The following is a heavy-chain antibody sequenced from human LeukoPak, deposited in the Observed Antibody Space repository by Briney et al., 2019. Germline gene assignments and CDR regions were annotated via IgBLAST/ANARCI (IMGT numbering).Heavy chain of an antibody. CDR2: IWYDGSNK. Sequence: GGSPRLSCAASGFTFSSYGMHWVRQAPGKGLEWVAVIWYDGSNKYYADSVKGRFTISRDNSKNTLYLQMNSLRAEDTAVYYCARDRTLYSSAPGGDYWGQGTLVTVSS. CDR1: GFTFSSYG. V-gene: IGHV3-33*01. J-gene: IGHJ4*02. CDR3: ARDRTLYSSAPGGDY. D-gene: IGHD6-19*01.